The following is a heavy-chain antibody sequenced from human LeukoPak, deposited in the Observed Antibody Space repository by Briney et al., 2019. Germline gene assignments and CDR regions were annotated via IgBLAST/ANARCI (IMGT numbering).Heavy chain of an antibody. V-gene: IGHV3-7*01. Sequence: GGSLRLSCAASGFTFSSYWMSWVRQAPGKGLEWVANIKQDGSEKYYVDSVKGRFTISRDNAKNSLYLQMNSLRAEDTAVYYCARDLPDHIVVVEAATGDYWGQGTLVTVSS. CDR2: IKQDGSEK. CDR3: ARDLPDHIVVVEAATGDY. J-gene: IGHJ4*02. CDR1: GFTFSSYW. D-gene: IGHD2-15*01.